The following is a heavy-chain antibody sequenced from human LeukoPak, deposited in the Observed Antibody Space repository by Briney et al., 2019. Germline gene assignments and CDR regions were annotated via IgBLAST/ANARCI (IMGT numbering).Heavy chain of an antibody. J-gene: IGHJ4*01. CDR1: GFTFSSYA. Sequence: GGSLRLSCAASGFTFSSYAMSWVRQAPGKGLAWVSIISGSGDSTDYTESVKGRFTLSRDNSKTTVSLQMNSLRAEDTAVYYCAGEGLGAAAGIFDYWGQGTLVTVSS. CDR2: ISGSGDST. D-gene: IGHD6-13*01. CDR3: AGEGLGAAAGIFDY. V-gene: IGHV3-23*01.